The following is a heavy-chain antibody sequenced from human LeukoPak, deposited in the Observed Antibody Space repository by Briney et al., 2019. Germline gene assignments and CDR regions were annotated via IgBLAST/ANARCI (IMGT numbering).Heavy chain of an antibody. D-gene: IGHD2-2*01. CDR1: GGSISSGGYY. CDR2: IYHSGST. Sequence: SQTLSLTCTVSGGSISSGGYYWSCIRQPPGKGLECIGYIYHSGSTYYNPSLKSRVTISVDTSKNQFSLKLSSVTAADTAVYYCARPWSQYCSSTSCAYNWFDPWGQGTLVTVSS. CDR3: ARPWSQYCSSTSCAYNWFDP. V-gene: IGHV4-30-2*01. J-gene: IGHJ5*02.